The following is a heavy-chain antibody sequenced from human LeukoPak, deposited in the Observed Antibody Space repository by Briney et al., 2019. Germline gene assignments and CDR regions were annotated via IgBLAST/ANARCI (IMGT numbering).Heavy chain of an antibody. CDR1: GFTFSSYG. D-gene: IGHD6-19*01. V-gene: IGHV3-30*18. CDR2: ISYDGIDK. J-gene: IGHJ4*02. CDR3: AKGEGGDSGWYGDY. Sequence: QPGRSLRLSCAASGFTFSSYGMHWVRQAPGKGLEWVAVISYDGIDKYYADSVKGRFTISGDNSKNTLFLQMNSLRAEDTAMYYCAKGEGGDSGWYGDYWGQGTLVTVSS.